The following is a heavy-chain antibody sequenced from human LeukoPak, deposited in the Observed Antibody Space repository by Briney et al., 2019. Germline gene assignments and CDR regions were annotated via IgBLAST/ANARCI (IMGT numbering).Heavy chain of an antibody. Sequence: NPSETLSLTCTVSGGSISSYYWSWIRQPPGKGLEWIGYISYRGSTNYNPSLKSRVTISVDTSKNQLSLKLNSVTAADTAVYYCARYIWGSYPTFEDYWGQGSLVTVSS. CDR3: ARYIWGSYPTFEDY. CDR2: ISYRGST. J-gene: IGHJ4*02. CDR1: GGSISSYY. D-gene: IGHD3-16*02. V-gene: IGHV4-59*01.